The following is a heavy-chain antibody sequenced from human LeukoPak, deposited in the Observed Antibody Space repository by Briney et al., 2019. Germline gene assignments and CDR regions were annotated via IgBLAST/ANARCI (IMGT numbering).Heavy chain of an antibody. J-gene: IGHJ5*02. CDR2: IYHSGST. CDR3: ARYDFWSGSVNWFDP. CDR1: GYSISSGYY. V-gene: IGHV4-38-2*01. Sequence: SETLSLTCAVSGYSISSGYYWGWIRQPPGKGLEWIGSIYHSGSTYYNPSLKSRVTISVDTSKNQFSLKLSSVTAADTAVYYCARYDFWSGSVNWFDPWGQGTLVTVSS. D-gene: IGHD3-3*01.